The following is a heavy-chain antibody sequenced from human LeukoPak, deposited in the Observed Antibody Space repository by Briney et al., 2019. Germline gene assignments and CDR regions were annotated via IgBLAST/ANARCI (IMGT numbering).Heavy chain of an antibody. J-gene: IGHJ4*02. CDR2: IWYDGSKK. V-gene: IGHV3-33*01. D-gene: IGHD1-26*01. Sequence: GGSLRLSCAASGFTFSSNGMHWVRQARGKGLEWVAVIWYDGSKKYYADSVKGRLTISRDNSKNTLDLQMDSLRAEDTAVYYCARMSGSHIDYWGQGTLVTVSS. CDR1: GFTFSSNG. CDR3: ARMSGSHIDY.